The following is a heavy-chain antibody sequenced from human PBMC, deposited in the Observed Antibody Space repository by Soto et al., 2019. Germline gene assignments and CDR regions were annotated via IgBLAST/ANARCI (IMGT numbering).Heavy chain of an antibody. CDR2: IWYDGSNK. Sequence: GGSLRLSCAASGFTFSSYGMHWVRQAPGKGLEWVAVIWYDGSNKYYADSVKGRFTISRDNSKNTLYLQMNSLRAEDTAVYYCARVPPYRGLRWSLGAYYYGMDVWGQGTTVTVSS. D-gene: IGHD4-4*01. V-gene: IGHV3-33*01. J-gene: IGHJ6*02. CDR3: ARVPPYRGLRWSLGAYYYGMDV. CDR1: GFTFSSYG.